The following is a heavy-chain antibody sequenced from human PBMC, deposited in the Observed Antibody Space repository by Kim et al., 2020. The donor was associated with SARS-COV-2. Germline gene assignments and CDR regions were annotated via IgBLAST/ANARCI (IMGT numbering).Heavy chain of an antibody. V-gene: IGHV4-34*01. Sequence: SETLSLTCAVYGGSFSGYYWSWIRQPPGKGLEWIGEINHSGSTNYNPSLKSRVTISVDTSKNQFSLKLSSVTAADTAVYYCASSPYYDILTGGAYYGMDV. J-gene: IGHJ6*01. D-gene: IGHD3-9*01. CDR3: ASSPYYDILTGGAYYGMDV. CDR2: INHSGST. CDR1: GGSFSGYY.